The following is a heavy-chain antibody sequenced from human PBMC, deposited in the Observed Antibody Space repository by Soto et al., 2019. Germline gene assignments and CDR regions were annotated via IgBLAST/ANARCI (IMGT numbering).Heavy chain of an antibody. V-gene: IGHV3-11*01. CDR2: ISSSSGTI. D-gene: IGHD6-13*01. J-gene: IGHJ4*02. Sequence: VGSLRLSCAASGFTFSDYYMTWIRQAPGSGLGWVSYISSSSGTISYANSVKGRFTISRDNAQNALYLQMTSLRAEDTAVYYCARGTYRSKTDFDYWGQGTLVTVSS. CDR3: ARGTYRSKTDFDY. CDR1: GFTFSDYY.